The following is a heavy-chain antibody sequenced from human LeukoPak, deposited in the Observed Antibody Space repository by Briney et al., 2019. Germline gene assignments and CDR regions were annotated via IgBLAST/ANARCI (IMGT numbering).Heavy chain of an antibody. CDR1: GGTFSSYA. CDR2: IIPIFGTA. V-gene: IGHV1-69*05. D-gene: IGHD6-19*01. CDR3: ARDPGIAVAGTYGGYYYYYYMDV. J-gene: IGHJ6*03. Sequence: SVKVSCKASGGTFSSYAISWVRQAPGQGLEWMGRIIPIFGTANYAQKFQGRVTITTDESTSTAYMELSSLRSEDTAVYYCARDPGIAVAGTYGGYYYYYYMDVWGKGTTVTVSS.